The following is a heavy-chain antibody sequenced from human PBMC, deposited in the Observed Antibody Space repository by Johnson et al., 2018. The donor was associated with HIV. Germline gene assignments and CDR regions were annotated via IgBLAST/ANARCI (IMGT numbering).Heavy chain of an antibody. CDR2: INWNGGST. CDR3: ARVPPQRGDNDVFDI. J-gene: IGHJ3*02. Sequence: VQLVESGGGLVQPGGSLRLSCAASGFTFSDHYMDWVRQAPGKGLEWVSGINWNGGSTGYADSVKGRLHISRDNAKNSLYLQMNSLRAEDTAVYYCARVPPQRGDNDVFDIWGQGTMVTVSS. V-gene: IGHV3-20*04. D-gene: IGHD3-16*01. CDR1: GFTFSDHY.